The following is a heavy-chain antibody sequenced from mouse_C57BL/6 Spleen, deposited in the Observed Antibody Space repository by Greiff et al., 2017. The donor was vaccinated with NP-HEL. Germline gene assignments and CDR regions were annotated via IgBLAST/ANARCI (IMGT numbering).Heavy chain of an antibody. V-gene: IGHV14-2*01. J-gene: IGHJ2*01. CDR1: GFNIKDYY. CDR3: ARWVNSYYFDY. Sequence: VQLKQSGAELVKPGASVKLSCTASGFNIKDYYMHWVKQRTEQGLEWIGRIDPEDGDTKYAPKFQGKATITADTSSNTAYLQLSSLTSEDTAVYYCARWVNSYYFDYWGQGTTLTVSS. CDR2: IDPEDGDT. D-gene: IGHD2-13*01.